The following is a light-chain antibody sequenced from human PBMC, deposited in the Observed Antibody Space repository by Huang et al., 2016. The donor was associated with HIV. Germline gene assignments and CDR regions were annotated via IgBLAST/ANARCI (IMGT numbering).Light chain of an antibody. V-gene: IGKV3-15*01. CDR1: QSVSSN. CDR2: AAS. CDR3: QQYNNWPRT. J-gene: IGKJ1*01. Sequence: EIVMTQSPATLSVSPGERATLSCRASQSVSSNLAWYQQKPGQAPRLLIYAASTRATGIPARFSGSGSGTGFTLTIISLQSEDFADYYCQQYNNWPRTFGQGTKVEIK.